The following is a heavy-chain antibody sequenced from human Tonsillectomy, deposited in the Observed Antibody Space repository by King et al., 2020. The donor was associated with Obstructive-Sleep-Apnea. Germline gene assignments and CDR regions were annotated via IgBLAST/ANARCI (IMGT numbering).Heavy chain of an antibody. V-gene: IGHV1-69*12. CDR1: VGTFRSFA. Sequence: VQLVQSGAEVKKPASSVKVSCKASVGTFRSFAINWVRQAPVQGLEWMGGIIPNIGRTDYAQKFQGRVTVTADQATTAIYLELRGLRSDDTAIYYCARVREYTYGGGFWDWGQGTLVTVSS. J-gene: IGHJ4*02. CDR3: ARVREYTYGGGFWD. D-gene: IGHD5-18*01. CDR2: IIPNIGRT.